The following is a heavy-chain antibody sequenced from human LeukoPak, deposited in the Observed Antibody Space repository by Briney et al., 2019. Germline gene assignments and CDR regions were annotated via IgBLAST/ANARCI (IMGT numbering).Heavy chain of an antibody. V-gene: IGHV4-59*11. CDR1: TDSISDHY. CDR3: ARLTENNWFDP. Sequence: SETLSLTCTVSTDSISDHYWGWIRQPPGKGLEWIAYISDTGSISYKPSLKSRVTISLKTSQNQFSLKVTSVNTSDTAVYYCARLTENNWFDPWGQGILVTASS. CDR2: ISDTGSI. J-gene: IGHJ5*02. D-gene: IGHD4/OR15-4a*01.